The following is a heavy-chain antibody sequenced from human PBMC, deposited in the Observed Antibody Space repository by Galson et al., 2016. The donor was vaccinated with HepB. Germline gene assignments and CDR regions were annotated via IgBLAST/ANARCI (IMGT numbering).Heavy chain of an antibody. Sequence: LRLSCAASEFTFSSYAMSWVRQAPGKGLEWVSCISHNGVGTFYADSVKGRFTISRDNSKNTVYLQMNSLGAEDTAVYYCAKDLWTGQQLAYYFDYWGQGTLVTVSS. J-gene: IGHJ4*02. V-gene: IGHV3-23*01. CDR1: EFTFSSYA. CDR3: AKDLWTGQQLAYYFDY. D-gene: IGHD6-13*01. CDR2: ISHNGVGT.